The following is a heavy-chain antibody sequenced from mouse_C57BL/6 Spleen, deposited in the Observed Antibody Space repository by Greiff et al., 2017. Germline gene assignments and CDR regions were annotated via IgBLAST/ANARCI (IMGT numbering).Heavy chain of an antibody. J-gene: IGHJ4*01. CDR2: IYPSDSET. CDR1: GYTFTSYW. CDR3: ARVYYYGYYAMDY. V-gene: IGHV1-61*01. Sequence: QVQLQQPGAELVRPGSSVKLSCKASGYTFTSYWMDWVKPRPGQGLEWIGNIYPSDSETHYNQKFKDKATLTVDKSSSTAYMQHSSLTSEDSAVYYCARVYYYGYYAMDYWGQGTSVTVSS. D-gene: IGHD1-1*01.